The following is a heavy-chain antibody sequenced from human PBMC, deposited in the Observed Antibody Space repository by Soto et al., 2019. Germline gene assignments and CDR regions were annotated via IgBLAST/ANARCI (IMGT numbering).Heavy chain of an antibody. V-gene: IGHV3-48*01. Sequence: GGSLRLSCAASGFTFSSYSMNWVRQAPGKGLEWVSYISSSSSTIYYADSVKGRFTISRDNAKNSLYLQMNSLRAEDTAVYYCARDNRVLWSGSDYWGQGTLVTVSS. CDR3: ARDNRVLWSGSDY. CDR1: GFTFSSYS. CDR2: ISSSSSTI. D-gene: IGHD3-3*01. J-gene: IGHJ4*02.